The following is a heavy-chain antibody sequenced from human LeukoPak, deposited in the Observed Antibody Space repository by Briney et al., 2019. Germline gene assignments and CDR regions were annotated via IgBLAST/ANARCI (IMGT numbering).Heavy chain of an antibody. CDR3: AKGRYDFWSGYPNNWFDP. CDR1: GLTFSSYA. D-gene: IGHD3-3*01. Sequence: GGSLRLSCAASGLTFSSYAMTWVRQVPGKGLEWVSGISGSGSSTYYADSVKGRFTISRDNSKNTLYLQMNSLRAEDTAVYYCAKGRYDFWSGYPNNWFDPWGQGTLVTVSS. V-gene: IGHV3-23*01. CDR2: ISGSGSST. J-gene: IGHJ5*02.